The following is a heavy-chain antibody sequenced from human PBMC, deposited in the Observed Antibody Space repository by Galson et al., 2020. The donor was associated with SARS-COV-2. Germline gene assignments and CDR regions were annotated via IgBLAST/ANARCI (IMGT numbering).Heavy chain of an antibody. CDR1: GASISSGSYY. V-gene: IGHV4-61*02. D-gene: IGHD3-3*01. CDR3: ARGNSPCVTIFGVLTGTCGMDV. Sequence: SETLSLTCTVSGASISSGSYYWSWIRQPAGKGLAWIGRIYNSGNTNYNPSLWSQVTISVDTSKNQFSLKLTSVTAADTAVYYCARGNSPCVTIFGVLTGTCGMDVWGQGTTVTVSS. J-gene: IGHJ6*02. CDR2: IYNSGNT.